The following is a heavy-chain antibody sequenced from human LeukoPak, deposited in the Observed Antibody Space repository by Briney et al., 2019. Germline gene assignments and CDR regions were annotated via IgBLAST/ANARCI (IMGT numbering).Heavy chain of an antibody. CDR3: ARDGGYSSGWYHPSRGHNWFDP. J-gene: IGHJ5*02. CDR2: IYYSGST. Sequence: SETLSLTCAVSAGSISSSSYYWGWIRQPPGKGLEWIGRIYYSGSTHYNPSLKSRVTISVDTSKNQFSLKLSSVTAADTAVYYCARDGGYSSGWYHPSRGHNWFDPWGPGTLVTVSS. CDR1: AGSISSSSYY. V-gene: IGHV4-39*07. D-gene: IGHD6-19*01.